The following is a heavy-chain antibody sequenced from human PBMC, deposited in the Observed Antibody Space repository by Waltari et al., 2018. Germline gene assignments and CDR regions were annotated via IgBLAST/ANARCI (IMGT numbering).Heavy chain of an antibody. Sequence: QVQLVQSGAEVKKPGSPVKVSGKASGGPSRHLPIGWVRQAPGQGLEWMGGIIPIFGTANYAQKFQGRVTITADESTSTAYMELSSLRSEDTAVYYCARAGYSGYELDSWGQGTLVTVSS. CDR1: GGPSRHLP. D-gene: IGHD5-12*01. J-gene: IGHJ4*02. V-gene: IGHV1-69*01. CDR2: IIPIFGTA. CDR3: ARAGYSGYELDS.